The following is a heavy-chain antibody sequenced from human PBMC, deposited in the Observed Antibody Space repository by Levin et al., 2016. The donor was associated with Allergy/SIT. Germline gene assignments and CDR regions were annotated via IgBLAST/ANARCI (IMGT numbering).Heavy chain of an antibody. CDR2: MNPNSGDT. Sequence: ASVKVSCKASGYIFISYDINWVRQAPGQGLEWMGWMNPNSGDTGFAEKFQGRVTLTRSTSINTAYMEVTSLRSEDTAMYYCVRATGETSYDWFDSWGQGTLVTVSS. J-gene: IGHJ5*01. CDR3: VRATGETSYDWFDS. D-gene: IGHD3-3*01. CDR1: GYIFISYD. V-gene: IGHV1-8*01.